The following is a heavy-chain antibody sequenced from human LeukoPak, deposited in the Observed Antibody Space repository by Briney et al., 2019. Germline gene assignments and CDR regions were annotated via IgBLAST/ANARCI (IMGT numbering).Heavy chain of an antibody. V-gene: IGHV3-74*01. J-gene: IGHJ5*02. CDR2: FKTDGSTT. CDR1: GFTFSSYW. CDR3: ARACEGLT. Sequence: GGSLRLSCTASGFTFSSYWMHWVRQAPGKGLVWVSRFKTDGSTTHYAESVKGRFTISRDKSRNMLYLQMNSLRAEDTAVYYCARACEGLTWGQGTLVSVSS.